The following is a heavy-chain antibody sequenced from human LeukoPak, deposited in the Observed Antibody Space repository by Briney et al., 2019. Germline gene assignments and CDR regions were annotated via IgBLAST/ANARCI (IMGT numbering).Heavy chain of an antibody. CDR2: IYYSGST. D-gene: IGHD3-10*01. J-gene: IGHJ4*02. Sequence: SETLSLTCTVSGGSISSSSYYWGWIRQPPGKGLEWIGSIYYSGSTYYNPSLKSRVTISVDTSKNQFSLKLSSVTAADTAVYYCARQYYGSGRPYYFDYWGQGTLVTVSS. V-gene: IGHV4-39*01. CDR1: GGSISSSSYY. CDR3: ARQYYGSGRPYYFDY.